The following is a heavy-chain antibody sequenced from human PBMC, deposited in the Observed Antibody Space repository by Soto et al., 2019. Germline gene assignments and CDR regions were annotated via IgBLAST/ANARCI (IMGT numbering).Heavy chain of an antibody. CDR3: ARGGGIVVVTAPYDP. D-gene: IGHD2-21*02. V-gene: IGHV1-46*03. CDR2: INPSGGYT. Sequence: QVQLVQSGAEVKKPGASVKVSCKASGYTFTSYYMNWVRQAPGQGLEWLGIINPSGGYTTYAQRSLGRGTMTSDTSTSTVHMELGRLTSEDTAVYYCARGGGIVVVTAPYDPWGQGTLVTVSS. CDR1: GYTFTSYY. J-gene: IGHJ5*02.